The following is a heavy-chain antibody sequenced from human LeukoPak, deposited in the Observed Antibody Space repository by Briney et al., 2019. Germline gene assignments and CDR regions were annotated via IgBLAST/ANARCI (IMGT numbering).Heavy chain of an antibody. CDR2: INHSGST. J-gene: IGHJ4*02. CDR1: GGSFSGYY. V-gene: IGHV4-34*01. CDR3: ASYSVDTAMVRGIDY. Sequence: SETLSLTCAVYGGSFSGYYWSWIRQPPGKGLEWIGEINHSGSTNYNPSLKSRVTISVDTSKNQFSLKLSSVTAADTAVYYCASYSVDTAMVRGIDYWGQGTLVTVSS. D-gene: IGHD5-18*01.